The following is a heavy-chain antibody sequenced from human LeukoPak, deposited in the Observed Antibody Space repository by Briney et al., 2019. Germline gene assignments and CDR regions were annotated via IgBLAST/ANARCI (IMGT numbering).Heavy chain of an antibody. Sequence: GGSLRLSCAASGFTFSSYLMHWVRQLPGKGLEWASGISASGGSTSYADSVRGRFTISRDNSKNTLYVQMNSLRDEDTAVCYCAKDQRWESPHYLDSWGQGTLVTVSS. CDR2: ISASGGST. V-gene: IGHV3-23*01. D-gene: IGHD1-26*01. CDR1: GFTFSSYL. CDR3: AKDQRWESPHYLDS. J-gene: IGHJ4*02.